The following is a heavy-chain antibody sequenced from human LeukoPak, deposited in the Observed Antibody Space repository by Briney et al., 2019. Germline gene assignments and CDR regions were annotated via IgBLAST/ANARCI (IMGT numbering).Heavy chain of an antibody. CDR2: VYHSGST. D-gene: IGHD6-6*01. CDR1: GGSISSSNW. V-gene: IGHV4-4*02. CDR3: AREDSSSHYYYYYYYMDV. J-gene: IGHJ6*03. Sequence: SETLSLTCAVSGGSISSSNWWSWVRQPPGKGLEWIGEVYHSGSTNYNPSLKSRVTISVDKSKNQFSLKLSSVTAADTAVYYCAREDSSSHYYYYYYYMDVWGKGTTVTVSS.